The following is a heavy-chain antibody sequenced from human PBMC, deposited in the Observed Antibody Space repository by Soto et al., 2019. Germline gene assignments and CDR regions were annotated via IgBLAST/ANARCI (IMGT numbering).Heavy chain of an antibody. Sequence: QVQLVQSGAEVKKPGASVKVSCKASGYTFTSYGISWVRQAPGQGLEWMGWISAYNGNTNYAQKLQGRVTMTTDTSTSTAYMELRSLRSDDTAVYHCARRNPPGSSTGPYYYYGMDVWGQGTTVTVSS. CDR1: GYTFTSYG. V-gene: IGHV1-18*04. D-gene: IGHD2-2*01. J-gene: IGHJ6*02. CDR3: ARRNPPGSSTGPYYYYGMDV. CDR2: ISAYNGNT.